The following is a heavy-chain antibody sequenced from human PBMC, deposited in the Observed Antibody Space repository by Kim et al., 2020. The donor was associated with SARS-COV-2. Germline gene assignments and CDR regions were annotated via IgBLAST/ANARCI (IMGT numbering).Heavy chain of an antibody. V-gene: IGHV1-69*13. Sequence: SVKVSCKASGGTFSSYAISWVRQAPGQGLEWMGGIIPIFGTANYAQKFQGRVTITADESTSTAYMELSSLRSEDTAVYYCAREAGYCSSGSCYWFDPWGQGTLVTVSS. CDR1: GGTFSSYA. CDR2: IIPIFGTA. D-gene: IGHD2-15*01. J-gene: IGHJ5*02. CDR3: AREAGYCSSGSCYWFDP.